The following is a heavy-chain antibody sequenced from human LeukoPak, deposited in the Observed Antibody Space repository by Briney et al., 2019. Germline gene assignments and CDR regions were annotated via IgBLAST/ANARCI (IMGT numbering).Heavy chain of an antibody. V-gene: IGHV3-23*01. CDR1: GFSFRGYA. D-gene: IGHD4-17*01. CDR2: IGSDDRT. CDR3: ARAMYGDYGFFAY. Sequence: GGSLRLTCAASGFSFRGYAISWVRQAPGKGLEWVSGIGSDDRTHYAESVKGRFTISRDNAKNSLFLQMNSLRAEDTAVYYCARAMYGDYGFFAYWGQGTLVTVSS. J-gene: IGHJ4*02.